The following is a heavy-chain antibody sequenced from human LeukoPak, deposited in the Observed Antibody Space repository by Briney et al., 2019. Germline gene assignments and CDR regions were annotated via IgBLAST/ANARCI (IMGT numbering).Heavy chain of an antibody. D-gene: IGHD7-27*01. Sequence: GASVKVSCTTSGYTFTSYTISWVRQAPAQGLEWMGWISAYNGNTDYAQKFQDRVTLTTDTSTRTAYMELRSLTSNDTAVYYCARGGHTGMGAYWGQGTLVTVSS. J-gene: IGHJ4*02. CDR1: GYTFTSYT. V-gene: IGHV1-18*01. CDR2: ISAYNGNT. CDR3: ARGGHTGMGAY.